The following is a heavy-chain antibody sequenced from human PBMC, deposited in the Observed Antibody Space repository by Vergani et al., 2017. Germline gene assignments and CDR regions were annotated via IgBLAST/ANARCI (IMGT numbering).Heavy chain of an antibody. J-gene: IGHJ4*02. D-gene: IGHD5-12*01. CDR2: IDWNDNK. CDR1: GFSILTSEMC. V-gene: IGHV2-70*01. CDR3: ARIRRRGRSRYGIFDF. Sequence: QVTLRESGPALVKPTQTLTLTCTFSGFSILTSEMCVSWIRQPPGKALEWLALIDWNDNKYFNTSLKTRRTISKDASKNQVVLTMTNMDPVDTATYYCARIRRRGRSRYGIFDFWGQGILVTVAS.